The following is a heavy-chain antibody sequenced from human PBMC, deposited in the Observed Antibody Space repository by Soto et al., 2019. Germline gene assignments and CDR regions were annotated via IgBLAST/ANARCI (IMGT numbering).Heavy chain of an antibody. CDR1: GFTVSNNY. J-gene: IGHJ4*02. D-gene: IGHD3-10*01. CDR3: AKASGWFGEFDY. V-gene: IGHV3-66*01. Sequence: GGSLRLSCAASGFTVSNNYMTWVRQAPGRGLDWVSIIFSAGSTYYADSVRGRFTISRDNSKNTLYLQMNSLRAEDTAVYYCAKASGWFGEFDYWGQGTLVTVSS. CDR2: IFSAGST.